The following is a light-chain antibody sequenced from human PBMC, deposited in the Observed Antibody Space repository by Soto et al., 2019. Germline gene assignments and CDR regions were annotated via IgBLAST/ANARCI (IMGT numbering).Light chain of an antibody. CDR2: EVT. V-gene: IGLV2-14*01. J-gene: IGLJ3*02. CDR3: SAYTSSNTWV. CDR1: SSDVGGYNY. Sequence: QSALTQPASVSGSPGQSITISCTGTSSDVGGYNYVSWYQQPPGKAPKLMIYEVTNRPSGVSNRFSGSKSGNTASLTISGLQAEDEADYYCSAYTSSNTWVFGGGTKLTVL.